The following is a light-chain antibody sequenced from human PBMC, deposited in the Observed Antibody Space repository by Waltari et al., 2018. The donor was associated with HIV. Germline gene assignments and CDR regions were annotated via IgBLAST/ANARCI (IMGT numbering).Light chain of an antibody. Sequence: QSELTQSPSASGTPGQRITISCSGSSSNIERNYVYWYKQFPGATPKVLIYKGNERPSGVPDRISGSKSGTSASLLISGLRSDDEADYYCAVWDESLDGWLFGGGTKLTVL. CDR2: KGN. V-gene: IGLV1-47*01. CDR1: SSNIERNY. CDR3: AVWDESLDGWL. J-gene: IGLJ3*02.